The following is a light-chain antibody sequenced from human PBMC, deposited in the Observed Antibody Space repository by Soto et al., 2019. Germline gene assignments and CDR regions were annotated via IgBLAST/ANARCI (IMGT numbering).Light chain of an antibody. CDR2: GNT. CDR3: QSYDSGLSGLHVS. Sequence: QSVLTQPPSVSGAPGQRVTISCTGSPSNIGAGYDVHWYQQFPGTAPKLLIYGNTNRPSGVPARFSASKSGTSASLAITGLQTEDEADYYCQSYDSGLSGLHVSFGGGTKVTLL. CDR1: PSNIGAGYD. J-gene: IGLJ2*01. V-gene: IGLV1-40*01.